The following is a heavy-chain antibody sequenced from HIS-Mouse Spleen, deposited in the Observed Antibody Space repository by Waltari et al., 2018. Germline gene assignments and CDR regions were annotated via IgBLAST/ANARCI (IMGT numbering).Heavy chain of an antibody. CDR2: ISAYNRNT. D-gene: IGHD3-3*01. CDR3: ARSESRVLEWLDWFVP. V-gene: IGHV1-18*01. Sequence: QVQLVQSGAEVKKPGASVKVSCKASGYTFTSYGISWARQAPGQGLGWMGWISAYNRNTNHAQTLPGRVTITTHSSTSRAYMELRSRRSDDTAVDYCARSESRVLEWLDWFVPWGQGTLVTVSS. CDR1: GYTFTSYG. J-gene: IGHJ5*02.